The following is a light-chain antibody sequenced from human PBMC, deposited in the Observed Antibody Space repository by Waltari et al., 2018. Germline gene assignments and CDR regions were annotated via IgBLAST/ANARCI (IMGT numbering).Light chain of an antibody. J-gene: IGKJ1*01. Sequence: DIQMTQSPSTLSASVGDRVTITCRASQSISSWLAWYQQQPGKAPNLLIYKASSLGSGFPSRFSVSGSGTEFTLTISSLQPDDFATYYCQQYNSYSGTFGQGTKVEIK. CDR3: QQYNSYSGT. CDR2: KAS. V-gene: IGKV1-5*03. CDR1: QSISSW.